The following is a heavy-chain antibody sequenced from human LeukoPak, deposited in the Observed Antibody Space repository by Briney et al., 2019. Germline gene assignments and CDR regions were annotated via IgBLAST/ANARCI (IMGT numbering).Heavy chain of an antibody. CDR3: AREESSWYQTYYYYYYGMDV. D-gene: IGHD6-13*01. Sequence: GGSLRLSCAASGFTFSSYWMNWARQAPGKGLEWVASINHNGNVNYYVDSVKGRFTISRDNAKNSLYLQMSNLRAEDTAVYYCAREESSWYQTYYYYYYGMDVWGQGTTVTVSS. CDR1: GFTFSSYW. V-gene: IGHV3-7*01. CDR2: INHNGNVN. J-gene: IGHJ6*02.